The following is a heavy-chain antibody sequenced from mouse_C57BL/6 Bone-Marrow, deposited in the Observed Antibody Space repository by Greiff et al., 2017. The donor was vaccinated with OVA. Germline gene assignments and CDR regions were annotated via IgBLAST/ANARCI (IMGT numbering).Heavy chain of an antibody. CDR2: IYPRSGNT. CDR3: ARGGIYDYDWYFDV. V-gene: IGHV1-81*01. CDR1: GYTFTSYG. J-gene: IGHJ1*03. Sequence: QVQLKQSGAELARPGASVKLSCKASGYTFTSYGISWVKQRTGQGLEWIGEIYPRSGNTYYNEKFKGKATLTADKSSSTAYMELRSLTSEDSAVYFCARGGIYDYDWYFDVWGTGTTVTVSS. D-gene: IGHD2-4*01.